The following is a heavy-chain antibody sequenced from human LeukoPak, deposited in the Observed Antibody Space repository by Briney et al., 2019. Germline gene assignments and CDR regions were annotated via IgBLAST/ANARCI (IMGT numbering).Heavy chain of an antibody. D-gene: IGHD2-21*02. J-gene: IGHJ5*02. CDR3: ARTLHIVVVTAKTPYNWFDP. CDR1: GGSISSGGYY. CDR2: IYYSGST. Sequence: SETLSLTCTVSGGSISSGGYYWIWIRPHPGKGLEWIGYIYYSGSTYYNPSLKSRVTISVDTSKNQFSLKLSSVTAADTAVYYCARTLHIVVVTAKTPYNWFDPWGQGTLVTVSS. V-gene: IGHV4-31*03.